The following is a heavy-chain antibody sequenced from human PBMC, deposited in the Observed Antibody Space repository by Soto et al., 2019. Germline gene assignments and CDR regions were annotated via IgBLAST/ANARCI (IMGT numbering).Heavy chain of an antibody. CDR2: IYDTGTS. J-gene: IGHJ4*01. D-gene: IGHD4-17*01. Sequence: QVQLQESGPRLLKPSQTLSLTCTVSGGSFNSGAYYWSWLRQHPAKGLEWIASIYDTGTSAYTPSLRSRLSMSIDTSKSQFSLTLTSVTAADTAVYYCARVVHFGDFEDFWGQGTLVTVSS. CDR3: ARVVHFGDFEDF. V-gene: IGHV4-31*03. CDR1: GGSFNSGAYY.